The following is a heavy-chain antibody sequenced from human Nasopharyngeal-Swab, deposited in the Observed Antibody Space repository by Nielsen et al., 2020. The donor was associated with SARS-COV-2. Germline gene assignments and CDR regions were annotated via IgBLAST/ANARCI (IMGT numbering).Heavy chain of an antibody. J-gene: IGHJ4*02. Sequence: SETLSLTCTVSGGSISSGGYYWSWIRQHPGKGLEWIGYIYYSGSTYYNPSLKSRVTMSVDTSKNQFSLKLSSATAADTAVYYCARSHSGYDLSFDYWGQGTLVTVSS. D-gene: IGHD5-12*01. CDR1: GGSISSGGYY. V-gene: IGHV4-31*03. CDR2: IYYSGST. CDR3: ARSHSGYDLSFDY.